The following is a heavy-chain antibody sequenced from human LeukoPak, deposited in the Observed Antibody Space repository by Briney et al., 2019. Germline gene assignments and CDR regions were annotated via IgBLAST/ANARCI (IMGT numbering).Heavy chain of an antibody. CDR2: ISGGGGIT. V-gene: IGHV3-23*01. D-gene: IGHD2-2*01. CDR3: AKYGVDCSSTSCYPLYSMDV. CDR1: GFTFDSYA. Sequence: GGSLRLSCAASGFTFDSYAMTWVRQAPGKGLEWVSSISGGGGITNYADSVKGRFTISRDNSQYKLFLQMNSLRAEDTAVYYCAKYGVDCSSTSCYPLYSMDVWGKGTKVTVSS. J-gene: IGHJ6*03.